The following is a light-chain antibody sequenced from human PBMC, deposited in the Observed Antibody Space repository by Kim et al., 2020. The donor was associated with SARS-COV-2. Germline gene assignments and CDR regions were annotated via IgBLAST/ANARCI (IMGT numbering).Light chain of an antibody. V-gene: IGLV3-1*01. CDR1: KLGDKY. CDR3: QAWDSSTAGV. Sequence: VSPGQTASITCSGDKLGDKYACWYQQKPGQSPVLVIYQDSKGPSGIPERFSGSNSGNTATLTISGTQAMDEADYYCQAWDSSTAGVFGTGTKVTVL. CDR2: QDS. J-gene: IGLJ1*01.